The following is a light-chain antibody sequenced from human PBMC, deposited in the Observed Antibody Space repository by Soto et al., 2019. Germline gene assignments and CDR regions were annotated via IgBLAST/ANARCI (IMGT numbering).Light chain of an antibody. Sequence: ENVLTQSPGTLSLSPGERATLSCRASQSVSSNYLAWYQQKPGQAPRLLIYGASSRATGIPDRFSGSGSGTDFTLTISGLEPEDFAVYYCQQRSNWPPTFGQGTKV. V-gene: IGKV3D-20*02. CDR1: QSVSSNY. J-gene: IGKJ1*01. CDR2: GAS. CDR3: QQRSNWPPT.